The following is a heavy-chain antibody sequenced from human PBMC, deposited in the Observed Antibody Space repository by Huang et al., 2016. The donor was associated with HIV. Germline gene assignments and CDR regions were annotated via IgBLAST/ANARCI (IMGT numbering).Heavy chain of an antibody. Sequence: QVQLQQWGAGLLKPSETLSLTCAIYNGSFSGFYWSWVRQSPEKGLEWIGEINHSGPPNYNPSLKSRVTMSVDTSKNQFSLRLTSVTAADTAVYYCARKKRGYSPSGMDVWGKGNTVMVSS. D-gene: IGHD5-18*01. CDR3: ARKKRGYSPSGMDV. CDR2: INHSGPP. J-gene: IGHJ6*03. CDR1: NGSFSGFY. V-gene: IGHV4-34*01.